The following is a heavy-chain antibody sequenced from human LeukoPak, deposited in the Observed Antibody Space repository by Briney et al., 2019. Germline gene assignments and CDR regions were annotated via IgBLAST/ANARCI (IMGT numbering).Heavy chain of an antibody. V-gene: IGHV4-61*02. Sequence: PSETLSLTCTVSGGSISSGSYYWSWIRQPAGKGLEWIGRIYTSGSTNYNPSLKSRVTISVDTSKNQFSLKLSSVTAADTAVYYYARGRRETAFDIWGQGTMVTVSS. CDR3: ARGRRETAFDI. D-gene: IGHD1-26*01. J-gene: IGHJ3*02. CDR2: IYTSGST. CDR1: GGSISSGSYY.